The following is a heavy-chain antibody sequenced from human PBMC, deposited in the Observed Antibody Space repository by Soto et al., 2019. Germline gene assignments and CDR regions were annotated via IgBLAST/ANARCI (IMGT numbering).Heavy chain of an antibody. Sequence: SETLSLTCTVSGGSISSGGYYWSWIRQHPGKGLEWIGYIYCSGSTYYNPSLKSRVTISVDTSKNQFSLKLSSVTAADTAVYYCARSIGEFNIDYWGQGTLVTVSS. CDR2: IYCSGST. CDR1: GGSISSGGYY. V-gene: IGHV4-31*03. J-gene: IGHJ4*02. CDR3: ARSIGEFNIDY. D-gene: IGHD3-10*01.